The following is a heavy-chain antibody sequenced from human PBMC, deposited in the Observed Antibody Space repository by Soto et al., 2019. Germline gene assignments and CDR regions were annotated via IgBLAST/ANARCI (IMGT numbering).Heavy chain of an antibody. CDR1: GFTFSDYY. V-gene: IGHV3-11*06. J-gene: IGHJ4*02. Sequence: PGGSLRLSCAASGFTFSDYYMSWIRQAPGKGLEWVSYISSSSSYTKYADSVRGRFTVSRDNAKNSLCLQMTSLRAEDTAVYYCARVGSQNIYYFDYWGQGIPVTVSS. CDR2: ISSSSSYT. CDR3: ARVGSQNIYYFDY. D-gene: IGHD2-21*01.